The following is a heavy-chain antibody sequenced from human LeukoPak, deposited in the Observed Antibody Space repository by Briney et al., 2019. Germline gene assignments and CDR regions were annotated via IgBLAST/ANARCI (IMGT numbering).Heavy chain of an antibody. V-gene: IGHV4-59*01. D-gene: IGHD6-13*01. Sequence: SETLSLTCTVSGGSISGYYWSWIRQPPGKGLEWIGFISDSGSTNYNPSLKSRVTISVDTSKNQFSLKLTSVTAADTAMYYCARVLIAAHGAFDYWGQGIPVTVSS. CDR3: ARVLIAAHGAFDY. CDR2: ISDSGST. J-gene: IGHJ4*02. CDR1: GGSISGYY.